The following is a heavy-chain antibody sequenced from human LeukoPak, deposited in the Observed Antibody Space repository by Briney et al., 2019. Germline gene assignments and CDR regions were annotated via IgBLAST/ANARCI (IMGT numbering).Heavy chain of an antibody. V-gene: IGHV3-20*04. Sequence: RSGGSLRLSCAASGFTFNDYGMSWVRQAPGKGLEWVSGINWNGGRTGYADSMKGRFIISRDNAKNSLYLQMNSLRAEDTAVYYCARESMGISYYMDVWGKGTTVTISS. D-gene: IGHD6-13*01. CDR2: INWNGGRT. CDR3: ARESMGISYYMDV. J-gene: IGHJ6*03. CDR1: GFTFNDYG.